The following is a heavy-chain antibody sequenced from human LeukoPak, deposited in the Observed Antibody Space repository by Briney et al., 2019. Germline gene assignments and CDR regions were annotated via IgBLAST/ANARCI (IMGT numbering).Heavy chain of an antibody. Sequence: PGGSPRLSCAASGLTLRSNHINWVRPAPGEGLGGVSLIDRGGDTYYADSVKGRFTISRDFSDNTVYLQMDSLRAEDTALYFCAAYDYSGYNFLFYWGQGTLVTVSS. D-gene: IGHD3-22*01. J-gene: IGHJ4*02. CDR3: AAYDYSGYNFLFY. CDR2: IDRGGDT. V-gene: IGHV3-53*01. CDR1: GLTLRSNH.